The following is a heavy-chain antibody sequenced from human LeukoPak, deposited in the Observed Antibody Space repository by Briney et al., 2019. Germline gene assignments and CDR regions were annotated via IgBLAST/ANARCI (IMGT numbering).Heavy chain of an antibody. CDR2: IWYDGSNK. Sequence: GGSLRLSCAASGFTFSTYAMTWVRQAPGKGLEWVAVIWYDGSNKNYPDSVKGRFTISRDNSKNTLFLQMNSLRAEDTAVYYCARDSHFGELAFDCWGQGTLVTVSS. D-gene: IGHD3-10*01. CDR3: ARDSHFGELAFDC. J-gene: IGHJ4*02. CDR1: GFTFSTYA. V-gene: IGHV3-33*08.